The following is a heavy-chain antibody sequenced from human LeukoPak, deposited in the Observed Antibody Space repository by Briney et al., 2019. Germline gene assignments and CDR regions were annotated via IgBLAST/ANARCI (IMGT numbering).Heavy chain of an antibody. V-gene: IGHV1-2*02. J-gene: IGHJ5*02. CDR3: ARDMWQQFDWFDP. CDR2: INPNTGDT. Sequence: ASVKVSCKASGYTFTAYYMHWVRQAPGQGLEWMGWINPNTGDTNSAERFQGRVTMTRDSSISTAYLELSRLTSDDTAVYYCARDMWQQFDWFDPWGQGALVTVSS. CDR1: GYTFTAYY. D-gene: IGHD6-13*01.